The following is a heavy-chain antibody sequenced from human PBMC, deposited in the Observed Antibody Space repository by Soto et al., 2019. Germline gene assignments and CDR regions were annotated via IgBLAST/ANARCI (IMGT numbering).Heavy chain of an antibody. D-gene: IGHD3-10*01. Sequence: QVQLVESGGGVVQPGRSLRLSCAASGFTFSSYGMHWVRQAPGKGLEWVAVISYDGSNKYYADSVKGRFTISRDNSKNTVYLQMNSLRAEDTAVYYCAKDHDARGRYYYYYGMDVWGQGTTVTVSS. CDR3: AKDHDARGRYYYYYGMDV. CDR2: ISYDGSNK. J-gene: IGHJ6*02. V-gene: IGHV3-30*18. CDR1: GFTFSSYG.